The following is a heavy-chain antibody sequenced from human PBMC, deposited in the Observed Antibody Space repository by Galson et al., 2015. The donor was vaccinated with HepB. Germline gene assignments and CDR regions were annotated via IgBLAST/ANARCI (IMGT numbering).Heavy chain of an antibody. Sequence: LSLTCTVSGGSISSYYWSWIRQPPGKGLEWIGYIYYSGSTNYSPSLKSRVTISVDTSKNQFSLKLSSVTAADTAVYYCARGKLAAAGTWGRFYFDYWGQGTLVTVSS. J-gene: IGHJ4*02. CDR1: GGSISSYY. V-gene: IGHV4-59*01. CDR3: ARGKLAAAGTWGRFYFDY. D-gene: IGHD6-13*01. CDR2: IYYSGST.